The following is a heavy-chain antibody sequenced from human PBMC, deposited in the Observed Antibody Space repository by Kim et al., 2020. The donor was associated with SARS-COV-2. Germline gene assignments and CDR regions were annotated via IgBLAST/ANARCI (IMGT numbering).Heavy chain of an antibody. V-gene: IGHV4-59*12. Sequence: SETLSLTCTVSRGSINNYYWSWIRQPPGKGLEWIGYISYSGSTNYNPSLKSRVTLSVDASKNQRSLELSSVTAADTAVYYCARQLGYYSLYYYYYMDVWGNGPTVTVSS. CDR3: ARQLGYYSLYYYYYMDV. CDR2: ISYSGST. CDR1: RGSINNYY. J-gene: IGHJ6*03. D-gene: IGHD2-15*01.